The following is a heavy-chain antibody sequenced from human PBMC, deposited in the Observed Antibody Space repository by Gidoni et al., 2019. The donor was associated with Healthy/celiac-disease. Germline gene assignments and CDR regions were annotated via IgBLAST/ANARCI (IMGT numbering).Heavy chain of an antibody. CDR1: GGSISSSSYY. J-gene: IGHJ4*02. D-gene: IGHD6-13*01. Sequence: QLQLQESGPGLVKPSETLSLTCPVSGGSISSSSYYWGWIRQPPGKGLELIGSIYYSGSTYYTPSLKSRVTISVDTSKNQFSLKLSSVTAADTAVYYCARLSSWYFDYWGQGTLVTVSS. CDR2: IYYSGST. CDR3: ARLSSWYFDY. V-gene: IGHV4-39*01.